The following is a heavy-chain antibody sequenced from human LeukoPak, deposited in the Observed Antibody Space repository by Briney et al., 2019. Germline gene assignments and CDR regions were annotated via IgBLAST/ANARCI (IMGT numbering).Heavy chain of an antibody. D-gene: IGHD3-10*01. J-gene: IGHJ4*02. Sequence: SETLSLTCAVYGGSFSGYYWSWIRQPPGKGLEWIGEINHSGSTNYNPSLKSRVTISVDTFKNQFSLKLSSVTAADTAVYYCARGSWPYYYGSGSFDYWGQGTLLTVSS. CDR1: GGSFSGYY. CDR2: INHSGST. V-gene: IGHV4-34*01. CDR3: ARGSWPYYYGSGSFDY.